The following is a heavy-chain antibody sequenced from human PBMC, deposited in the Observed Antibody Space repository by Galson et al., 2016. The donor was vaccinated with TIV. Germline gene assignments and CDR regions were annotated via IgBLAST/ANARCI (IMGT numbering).Heavy chain of an antibody. J-gene: IGHJ3*02. V-gene: IGHV4-30-4*01. Sequence: TCSVSGASMSGGGYYWNWIRQPPGQGLECIGHIYYSGSTYYNPTLKRRVVISVDTSKNQFSLKVTSVSAADTAVYYCARGTPAGRLTATKLGDAFDIWGQGTKVAVSS. D-gene: IGHD5-24*01. CDR1: GASMSGGGYY. CDR2: IYYSGST. CDR3: ARGTPAGRLTATKLGDAFDI.